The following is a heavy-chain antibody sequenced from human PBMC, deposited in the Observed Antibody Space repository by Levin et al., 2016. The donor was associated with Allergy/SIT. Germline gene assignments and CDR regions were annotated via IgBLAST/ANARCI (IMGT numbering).Heavy chain of an antibody. Sequence: GGSLRLSCAASGFTFSSYAMSWVRQAPGKGLEWVSAISGSGGSTYYADSVKGRFTISRDNSKNTLYLQMNSLRAEDTAVYYCAKDYSSGYYHSLADYFDYWGQGTLVTVSS. V-gene: IGHV3-23*01. CDR1: GFTFSSYA. D-gene: IGHD3-22*01. J-gene: IGHJ4*02. CDR2: ISGSGGST. CDR3: AKDYSSGYYHSLADYFDY.